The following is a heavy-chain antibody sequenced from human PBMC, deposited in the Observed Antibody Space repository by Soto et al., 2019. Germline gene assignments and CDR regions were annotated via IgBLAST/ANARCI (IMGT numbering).Heavy chain of an antibody. V-gene: IGHV4-61*08. J-gene: IGHJ4*02. D-gene: IGHD3-22*01. CDR1: GGSVSSGDYY. Sequence: SETLSLTCTVSGGSVSSGDYYWSWIRQPPGKGLEWIGYIYNSGSTKYKPSLKSRVTISVDTSKNQFSLKLRSVTAADTAVYYCASGRRMYYYDSSDYYPFDYWGQGTLVTVSS. CDR3: ASGRRMYYYDSSDYYPFDY. CDR2: IYNSGST.